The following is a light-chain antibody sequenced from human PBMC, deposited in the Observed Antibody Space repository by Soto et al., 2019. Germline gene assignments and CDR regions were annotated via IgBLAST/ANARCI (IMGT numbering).Light chain of an antibody. Sequence: DIVMAQSPDSLAVSLGARATINCKSSQNVLYSSNNKNYLAWYQQKPGQPPKLLIYWASTRESGVPDRFSGSGSGKAFTLTISRLQAADAAVYYCQQYYDTPYTFGQGTKLEIK. CDR3: QQYYDTPYT. V-gene: IGKV4-1*01. J-gene: IGKJ2*01. CDR2: WAS. CDR1: QNVLYSSNNKNY.